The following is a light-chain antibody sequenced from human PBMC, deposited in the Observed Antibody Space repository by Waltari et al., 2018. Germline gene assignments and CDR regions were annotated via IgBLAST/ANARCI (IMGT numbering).Light chain of an antibody. V-gene: IGKV1-39*01. CDR1: QTINRW. Sequence: DIQMTQSPSSLSASVGDRVTITCRASQTINRWLNWYHHSPVKAPKLLIFGASSLQSGVPSRFTGSGSGTDFSLTISSLQPEDFGTYYCQQSATAPWTFGQGTRVEIK. J-gene: IGKJ1*01. CDR2: GAS. CDR3: QQSATAPWT.